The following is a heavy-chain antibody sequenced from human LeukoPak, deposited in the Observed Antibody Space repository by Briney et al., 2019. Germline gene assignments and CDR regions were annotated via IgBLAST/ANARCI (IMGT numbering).Heavy chain of an antibody. V-gene: IGHV4-59*08. CDR2: IYYSGST. CDR3: ASSVKGAYYYYLDV. J-gene: IGHJ6*03. D-gene: IGHD5/OR15-5a*01. CDR1: GGSISSYY. Sequence: SETLSLTCTVSGGSISSYYWSCIRQPPGKGLEWIGYIYYSGSTNYNPSLKSRVTISVDTSENQFSLKLSSVTAADTAVYYCASSVKGAYYYYLDVWGKGTTVTVSS.